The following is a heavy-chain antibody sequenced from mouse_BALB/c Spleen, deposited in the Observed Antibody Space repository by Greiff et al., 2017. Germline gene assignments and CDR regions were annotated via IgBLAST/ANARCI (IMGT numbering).Heavy chain of an antibody. D-gene: IGHD1-1*01. Sequence: VKLQESGAELVRPGSSVKISCKASGYAFSSYWMNWVKQRPGQGLEWIGQIYPGDGDTNYNGKFKGKATLTADKSSSTAYMQLSSLTSEDSAVYFCARSGYYGSSSWGQGTTLTVSS. CDR3: ARSGYYGSSS. CDR1: GYAFSSYW. J-gene: IGHJ2*01. V-gene: IGHV1-80*01. CDR2: IYPGDGDT.